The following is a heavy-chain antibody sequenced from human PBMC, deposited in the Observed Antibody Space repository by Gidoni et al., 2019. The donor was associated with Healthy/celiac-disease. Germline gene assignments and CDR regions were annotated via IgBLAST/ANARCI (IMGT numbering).Heavy chain of an antibody. CDR3: YGYCSSTSCYTSQEGFDY. Sequence: QVQLQQWGAGLLKPSETLSLTCAVYGWSFSAYYWSWIRQPPGKGLEWIGEINHSGSTNYNPALKSRVTISVDTSKNQFSLKLSSVTAADTAVYYCYGYCSSTSCYTSQEGFDYWGQGTLVTVSS. CDR1: GWSFSAYY. CDR2: INHSGST. V-gene: IGHV4-34*01. J-gene: IGHJ4*02. D-gene: IGHD2-2*02.